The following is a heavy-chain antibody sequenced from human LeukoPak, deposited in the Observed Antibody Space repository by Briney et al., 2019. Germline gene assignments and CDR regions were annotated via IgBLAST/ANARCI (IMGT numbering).Heavy chain of an antibody. Sequence: SETLSLTCTVSGGSISSNYWSWIRQPPGKGLEWIGYIYYSGYTNYNPSLKSRVTISVDTSNNLFSLKLSSVTAADTAVYYCARHFDHVGSGIYEYWGQGTLVTVSS. D-gene: IGHD3-10*01. J-gene: IGHJ4*02. V-gene: IGHV4-59*08. CDR1: GGSISSNY. CDR2: IYYSGYT. CDR3: ARHFDHVGSGIYEY.